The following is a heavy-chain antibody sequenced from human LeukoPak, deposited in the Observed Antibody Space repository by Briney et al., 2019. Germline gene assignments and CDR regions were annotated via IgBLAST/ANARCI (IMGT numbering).Heavy chain of an antibody. D-gene: IGHD2-15*01. CDR2: MNPNSGNT. CDR1: GYTFTSYY. J-gene: IGHJ3*02. Sequence: ASVKVSCKASGYTFTSYYMHWVRQAPGQGLEWMGWMNPNSGNTGYAQKFQGRVTITRNTSISTAYMELSSLRSEDTAVYYCARDRGGGRNDAFDIWGQGTMVTVSS. V-gene: IGHV1-8*03. CDR3: ARDRGGGRNDAFDI.